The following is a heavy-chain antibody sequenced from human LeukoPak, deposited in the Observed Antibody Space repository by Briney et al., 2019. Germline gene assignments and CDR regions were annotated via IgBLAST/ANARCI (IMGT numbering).Heavy chain of an antibody. J-gene: IGHJ4*02. V-gene: IGHV3-66*01. Sequence: GGSLRLSCAASGFAVRNNYMTWVRQAPGKGLEWVSLVYSDGTTHYADPVKDRFTISRDNCKNTLYLQMNSLRAEDTAVYYCGALSGTTPLGGVGGQGTLVTVSS. CDR1: GFAVRNNY. CDR2: VYSDGTT. D-gene: IGHD1-1*01. CDR3: GALSGTTPLGGV.